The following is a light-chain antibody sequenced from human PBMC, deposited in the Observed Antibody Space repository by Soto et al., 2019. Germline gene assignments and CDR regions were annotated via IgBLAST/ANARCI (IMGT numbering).Light chain of an antibody. CDR1: SGHSSYA. CDR2: LNSDGSH. Sequence: QLVLTQSPSASASLGASVKLTCTLSSGHSSYAIAWHQQQPEKGPRYLMNLNSDGSHSKGDGIPDRFSGSSSGAERYLTISSLQSEDEADYYCQTWGTGIPVFGGGTKLTVL. J-gene: IGLJ2*01. CDR3: QTWGTGIPV. V-gene: IGLV4-69*01.